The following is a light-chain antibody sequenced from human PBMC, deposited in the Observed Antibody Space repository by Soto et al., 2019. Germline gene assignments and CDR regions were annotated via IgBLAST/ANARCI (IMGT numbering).Light chain of an antibody. Sequence: QSVLAQPPSVSGAPGQRFTISCTGSISNIRAGYDVHWYQHVPGTAPRLLIFGNSNRPSGVPDRSSGSKSGPSAFLAITGLQAEDEADYYCQSYDSSLSGSGVFGTGTKVTVL. CDR2: GNS. CDR1: ISNIRAGYD. V-gene: IGLV1-40*01. J-gene: IGLJ1*01. CDR3: QSYDSSLSGSGV.